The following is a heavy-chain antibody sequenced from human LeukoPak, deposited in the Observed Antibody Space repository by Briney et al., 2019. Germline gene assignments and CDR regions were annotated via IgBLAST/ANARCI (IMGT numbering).Heavy chain of an antibody. Sequence: SETLSLTCTVSGGSISSYYWSWIRQPPGKGLEWIGYIYYSGSTNYNPSLQSRFTISLDTSKNQFSLKLSSVAAADTAVYYCARQGYYESSGYYAYYYYYMDVWGKGTTVTVSS. CDR3: ARQGYYESSGYYAYYYYYMDV. CDR2: IYYSGST. V-gene: IGHV4-59*08. CDR1: GGSISSYY. D-gene: IGHD3-22*01. J-gene: IGHJ6*03.